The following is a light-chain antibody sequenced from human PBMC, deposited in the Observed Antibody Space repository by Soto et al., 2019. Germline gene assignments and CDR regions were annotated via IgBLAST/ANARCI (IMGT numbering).Light chain of an antibody. CDR2: DAS. V-gene: IGKV3-11*01. CDR1: QSVSRY. Sequence: EIVLTQSPATLSLSPGERATLSCRASQSVSRYLAWYQQKPGQAPRLLIYDASNRATGIPARFSGSGSGTVFTLTITCLEPEDFAVYYCQQRSSWPSTFGGGTKVEI. J-gene: IGKJ4*01. CDR3: QQRSSWPST.